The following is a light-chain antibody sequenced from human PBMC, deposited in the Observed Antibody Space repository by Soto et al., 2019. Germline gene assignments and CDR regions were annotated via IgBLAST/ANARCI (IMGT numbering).Light chain of an antibody. CDR2: DVS. V-gene: IGLV2-11*01. CDR3: CSYEASNTNRV. Sequence: QSALTQPRSVSGSPGQSVTISCTGTSSDVGGYNYVSWYQQHPGKAPKLMIYDVSKRPSGVPDHFSGSKPGNTASVTISGIQDEEEADYYYCSYEASNTNRVFGGGTKVTVL. J-gene: IGLJ2*01. CDR1: SSDVGGYNY.